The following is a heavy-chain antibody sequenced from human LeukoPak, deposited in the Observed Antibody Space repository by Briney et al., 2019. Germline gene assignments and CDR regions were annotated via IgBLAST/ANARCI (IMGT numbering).Heavy chain of an antibody. V-gene: IGHV1-46*01. J-gene: IGHJ4*02. CDR3: ARDSSSGYHDY. Sequence: ASVKVSCKASGYTFTSYYMHWVRQAPGQGLEWMGIINPSGGSTSYAQELQGRVTMTRDTSTSTVYMELSSLRSEDTAVYYCARDSSSGYHDYWGQGTLVTVSS. D-gene: IGHD3-22*01. CDR1: GYTFTSYY. CDR2: INPSGGST.